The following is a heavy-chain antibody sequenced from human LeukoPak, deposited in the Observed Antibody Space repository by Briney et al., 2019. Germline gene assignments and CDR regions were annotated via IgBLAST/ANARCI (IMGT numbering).Heavy chain of an antibody. CDR1: GYTXTDYY. V-gene: IGHV1-2*02. Sequence: ASVKVSCKASGYTXTDYYMHWVRQAPGQGLEWMGWINPNSGGTNYAQKFQGRVTMTRDTSISTAYMELSRLRSDDTAVYYCARSYGLGGNYFDYWGQGTLVTVSS. CDR2: INPNSGGT. J-gene: IGHJ4*02. CDR3: ARSYGLGGNYFDY. D-gene: IGHD3-16*01.